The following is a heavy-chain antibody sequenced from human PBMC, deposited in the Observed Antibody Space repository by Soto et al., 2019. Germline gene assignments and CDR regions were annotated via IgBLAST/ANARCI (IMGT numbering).Heavy chain of an antibody. CDR2: ISGNGSNK. J-gene: IGHJ5*02. CDR1: GFTFSSYG. Sequence: GGSLRLSCAATGFTFSSYGMHWVRQAPGKGLEWVAVISGNGSNKYYADSVKGRFTISRDNSKNTLYLQMNSLRAEDTAVYHFAKGAPQRRVWFAPWGQGTLVTVS. D-gene: IGHD6-25*01. CDR3: AKGAPQRRVWFAP. V-gene: IGHV3-23*01.